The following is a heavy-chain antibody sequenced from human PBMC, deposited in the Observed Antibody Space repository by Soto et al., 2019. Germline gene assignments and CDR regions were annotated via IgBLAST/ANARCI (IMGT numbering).Heavy chain of an antibody. D-gene: IGHD3-9*01. CDR2: VGTVNANT. CDR1: GYTFTAYG. Sequence: QVQLVQSGPEVTMPGASVKVSCKTSGYTFTAYGLAWLRQAPGQRPEWLGWVGTVNANTNYAEKFQGRVTMTSDRSTTTTYMELRSLRSDDTAVYYCARELNTDPTAYYSFAYWGQGTLVTVSS. CDR3: ARELNTDPTAYYSFAY. J-gene: IGHJ4*02. V-gene: IGHV1-18*01.